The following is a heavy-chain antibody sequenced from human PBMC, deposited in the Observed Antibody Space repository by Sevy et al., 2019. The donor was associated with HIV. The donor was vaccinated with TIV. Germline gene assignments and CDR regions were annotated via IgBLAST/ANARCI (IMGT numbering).Heavy chain of an antibody. V-gene: IGHV3-48*03. Sequence: GGSLRLSCAASGFPFSSYEMNWVRQAPGRGLEWIAYICNTGNTISYSDSVRGRFTVSRDNAKNSLFLHMNSLRAEDTATYYCARDLPPSATTVAHFDYWGRGTLVTVSS. CDR3: ARDLPPSATTVAHFDY. CDR1: GFPFSSYE. D-gene: IGHD4-17*01. J-gene: IGHJ4*02. CDR2: ICNTGNTI.